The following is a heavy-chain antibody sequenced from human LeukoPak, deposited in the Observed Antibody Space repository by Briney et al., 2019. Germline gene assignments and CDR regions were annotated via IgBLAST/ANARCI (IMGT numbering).Heavy chain of an antibody. D-gene: IGHD1-1*01. CDR3: ARARLERYMDV. V-gene: IGHV4-4*07. Sequence: SETLSLTCTVSGGSISSYYWSWIRQPAGKGLEWIGRIYTSGNTNYNPSLKSRVTISVDMSKNQFSLKLSSVSAADTAVYYCARARLERYMDVWGKGTTVTVSS. J-gene: IGHJ6*03. CDR1: GGSISSYY. CDR2: IYTSGNT.